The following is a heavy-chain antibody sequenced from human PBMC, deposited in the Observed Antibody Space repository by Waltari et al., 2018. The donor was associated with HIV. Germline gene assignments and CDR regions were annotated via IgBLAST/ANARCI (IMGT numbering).Heavy chain of an antibody. CDR3: ARGSTAEYLDF. V-gene: IGHV4-61*02. J-gene: IGHJ4*02. Sequence: QVQLQESGPGLVHPSQTLSLTCSVSGGSMTSANYFWNWIRQPAGKEPEWIGRIYNSGSTNYNPSLKSRVTMSVDTSKNHFSLKLASLSASDTAVYYCARGSTAEYLDFWGPGAQITVSS. D-gene: IGHD3-10*01. CDR2: IYNSGST. CDR1: GGSMTSANYF.